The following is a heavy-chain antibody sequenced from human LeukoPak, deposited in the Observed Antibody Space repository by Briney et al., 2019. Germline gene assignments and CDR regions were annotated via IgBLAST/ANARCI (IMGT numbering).Heavy chain of an antibody. CDR3: ARGYYYGSGSYYYYYYGMDI. D-gene: IGHD3-10*01. Sequence: ASVKVSCKASGYTFTSYAMNWVRQAPGQGLEWMGWINTNTGNPMYAQGFTGRFVFSLDTSVSTAYLQISSLKAEDTAVYYCARGYYYGSGSYYYYYYGMDIWGQGTTVTVSS. V-gene: IGHV7-4-1*02. CDR1: GYTFTSYA. CDR2: INTNTGNP. J-gene: IGHJ6*02.